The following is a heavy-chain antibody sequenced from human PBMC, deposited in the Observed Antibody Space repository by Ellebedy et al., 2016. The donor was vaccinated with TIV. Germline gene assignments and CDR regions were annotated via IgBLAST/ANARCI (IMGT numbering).Heavy chain of an antibody. J-gene: IGHJ6*02. V-gene: IGHV3-30*03. CDR2: ISYDGSNK. CDR1: GFTFSSYG. D-gene: IGHD5-18*01. CDR3: ARDRSIGMVNYYYYYGMDV. Sequence: GESLKISXAASGFTFSSYGMHWVRQAPDKGLEWVAVISYDGSNKYYADSVKGRFTISRDNSKNTLYLQMNSLRAEDTAVYYCARDRSIGMVNYYYYYGMDVWGQGTTVTVSS.